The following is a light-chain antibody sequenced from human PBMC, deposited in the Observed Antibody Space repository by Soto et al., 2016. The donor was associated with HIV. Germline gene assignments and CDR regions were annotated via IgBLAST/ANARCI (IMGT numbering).Light chain of an antibody. J-gene: IGKJ1*01. CDR1: QSISTY. CDR2: DAS. V-gene: IGKV1-39*01. CDR3: QQSSRTPRT. Sequence: DIQMTQSPSSLSLSIGDRVSITCRASQSISTYLYWYQQKPGRAPKLLIYDASSLQSGVPSRFSGRGSGTDFTLTISDLQHEDLAAYYCQQSSRTPRTFGQGTQGGN.